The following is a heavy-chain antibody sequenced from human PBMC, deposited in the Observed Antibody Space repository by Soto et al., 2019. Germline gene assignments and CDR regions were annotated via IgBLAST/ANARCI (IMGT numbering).Heavy chain of an antibody. J-gene: IGHJ5*02. CDR3: AGMPYTSGLRFDP. CDR2: IYQSGVT. D-gene: IGHD6-19*01. V-gene: IGHV4-30-2*01. Sequence: PSETLSLTCNMSGDSYSISTYSWSWIRQPPVKALQWIGFIYQSGVTSYNPSLASRVSISLDRSNNQCSLKLKSVTAADTAVYFCAGMPYTSGLRFDPWGPGTLVTV. CDR1: GDSYSISTYS.